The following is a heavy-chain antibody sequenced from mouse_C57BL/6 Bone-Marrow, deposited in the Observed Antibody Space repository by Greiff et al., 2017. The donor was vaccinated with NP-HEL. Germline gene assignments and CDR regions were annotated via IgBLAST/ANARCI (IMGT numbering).Heavy chain of an antibody. Sequence: EVKLVESGGGLVKPGGSLKLSCAASGFTFSGYAMSWVRQTPEKRLEWVATISDGGSYTYYPDNVKGRFTISRDNAKNNLYLQMSHLKSEDTAMYYCARVRLGSFDYWGQGTTLTVSS. J-gene: IGHJ2*01. V-gene: IGHV5-4*03. D-gene: IGHD4-1*01. CDR3: ARVRLGSFDY. CDR1: GFTFSGYA. CDR2: ISDGGSYT.